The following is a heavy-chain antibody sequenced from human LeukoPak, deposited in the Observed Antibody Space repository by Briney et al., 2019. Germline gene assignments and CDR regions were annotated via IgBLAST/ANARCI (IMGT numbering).Heavy chain of an antibody. D-gene: IGHD4-17*01. Sequence: GGSLRLSCAASGFTFSNAWMSWVRQAPGKGLEWVGRIKSKTDGGTTDYAAPVKGRFTISRDDSKNTLYLQMNSLKTEDTAVYYCTSDQNDYGEYYFDYWGQGTLATVSS. J-gene: IGHJ4*02. CDR2: IKSKTDGGTT. V-gene: IGHV3-15*01. CDR3: TSDQNDYGEYYFDY. CDR1: GFTFSNAW.